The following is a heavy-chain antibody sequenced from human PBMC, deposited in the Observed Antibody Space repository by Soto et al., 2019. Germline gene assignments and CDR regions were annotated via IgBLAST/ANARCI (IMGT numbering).Heavy chain of an antibody. V-gene: IGHV1-18*01. D-gene: IGHD5-18*01. J-gene: IGHJ3*02. Sequence: ASVKVSCKASGYTFTSYGISWVRQAPGQGLEWMGWISAYNGNTNYAQKLQGRVTMTTDTSTSTAYMELRSLRSDDTAVYYCARVLGYSYGRQDYAFDIWGQGTMVTVSS. CDR3: ARVLGYSYGRQDYAFDI. CDR1: GYTFTSYG. CDR2: ISAYNGNT.